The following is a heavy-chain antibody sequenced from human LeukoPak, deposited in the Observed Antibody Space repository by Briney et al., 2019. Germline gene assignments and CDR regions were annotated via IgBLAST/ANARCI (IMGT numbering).Heavy chain of an antibody. CDR3: ARSYGSGSFLDY. J-gene: IGHJ4*02. V-gene: IGHV1-69*05. D-gene: IGHD3-10*01. Sequence: SVKVSCKASGGTFSSYAITWVRQAPGQGLEWMGRIVPIFGTTHDAQNLQGRATTTTDESTGTAYMELSGLRSEDTAVYFCARSYGSGSFLDYWGQGTLVTVSS. CDR2: IVPIFGTT. CDR1: GGTFSSYA.